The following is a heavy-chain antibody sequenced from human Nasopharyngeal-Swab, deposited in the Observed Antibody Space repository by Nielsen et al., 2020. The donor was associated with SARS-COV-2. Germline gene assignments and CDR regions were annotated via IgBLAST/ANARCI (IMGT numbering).Heavy chain of an antibody. CDR1: GFTFSSYG. CDR2: ISYDGSNK. CDR3: ARDLYYDSSGHWYYYYGMDV. Sequence: GESLKISCAASGFTFSSYGMHWVRQAPGKGLEWVAVISYDGSNKYYADSVKGRFTISRDNSKNTLYLQMNSLRSEDTAVYYCARDLYYDSSGHWYYYYGMDVWGQGTTVTVSS. J-gene: IGHJ6*02. V-gene: IGHV3-30*03. D-gene: IGHD3-22*01.